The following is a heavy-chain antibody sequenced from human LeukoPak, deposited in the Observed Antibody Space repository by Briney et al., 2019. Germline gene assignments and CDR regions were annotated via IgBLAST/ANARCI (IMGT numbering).Heavy chain of an antibody. J-gene: IGHJ2*01. CDR1: GGSISSGGYY. CDR2: IYYSGST. V-gene: IGHV4-30-4*08. D-gene: IGHD4-17*01. CDR3: AAVTTSGDWYFDL. Sequence: TSQTLSLTCTVSGGSISSGGYYWSWIRQHPGKGLEWIGYIYYSGSTYYNPSLKSRVTISLDTSKNQFSLKLSSVTAADTAVYYCAAVTTSGDWYFDLWGRGTLVTVSS.